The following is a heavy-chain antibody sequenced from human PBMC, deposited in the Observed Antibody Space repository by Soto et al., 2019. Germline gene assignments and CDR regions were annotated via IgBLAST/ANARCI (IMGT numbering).Heavy chain of an antibody. CDR3: ARDTKHSSGWYPDYYYHYGMDV. J-gene: IGHJ6*02. D-gene: IGHD6-19*01. CDR1: GYTVTSYY. Sequence: ASVKVSCKASGYTVTSYYMHWVRQAPGQGLEWMGIINPSGGSTSYAQKFQGRVTMTRDTSTSTVYMELSSLRSEDTAVYYCARDTKHSSGWYPDYYYHYGMDVWGQGTTVTVSS. V-gene: IGHV1-46*01. CDR2: INPSGGST.